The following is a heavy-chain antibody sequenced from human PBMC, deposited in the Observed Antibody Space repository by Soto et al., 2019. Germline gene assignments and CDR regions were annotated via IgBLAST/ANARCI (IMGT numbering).Heavy chain of an antibody. CDR3: ETPVIVEMSTILWGADFEI. CDR2: IIPIFGAA. CDR1: GGTFCSYA. D-gene: IGHD2-15*01. Sequence: VQLVQSGAEVAKPGSSVKVSCKASGGTFCSYAINWVLHAPGQGLEWMGRIIPIFGAAAYALKFQGRVAITAGESTRTAYTALSSPTSVGTAVYYCETPVIVEMSTILWGADFEIWGQGTMVTVSS. V-gene: IGHV1-69*01. J-gene: IGHJ3*02.